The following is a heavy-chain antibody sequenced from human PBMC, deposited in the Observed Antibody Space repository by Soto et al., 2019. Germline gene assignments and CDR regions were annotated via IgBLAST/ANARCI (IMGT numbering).Heavy chain of an antibody. D-gene: IGHD3-22*01. Sequence: SETLSLTCTVSGGSISSSSYYWGWIRQPPGKGLEWIGSIYYSGSTYYNPSLKSRVTISVDTSKNQFSLKLSSVTAADTAVYYCASTYDSSGYYSEDSYYYGMDVWGQGTTVTVSS. CDR2: IYYSGST. V-gene: IGHV4-39*01. CDR3: ASTYDSSGYYSEDSYYYGMDV. J-gene: IGHJ6*02. CDR1: GGSISSSSYY.